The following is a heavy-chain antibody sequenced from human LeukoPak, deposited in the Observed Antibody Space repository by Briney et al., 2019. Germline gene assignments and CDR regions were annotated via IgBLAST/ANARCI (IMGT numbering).Heavy chain of an antibody. CDR1: GFTFSNAW. CDR2: IKSKTDGGTT. V-gene: IGHV3-15*01. D-gene: IGHD3-22*01. J-gene: IGHJ4*02. CDR3: WAYYDSSGYEGFDY. Sequence: GGSLRLSCAASGFTFSNAWMSWVRQAPGKGREWVGRIKSKTDGGTTDYAAPVKGRFTISRDDSKNTLYLQMNSLKTEDTAVYYCWAYYDSSGYEGFDYWGQGTLVTVSS.